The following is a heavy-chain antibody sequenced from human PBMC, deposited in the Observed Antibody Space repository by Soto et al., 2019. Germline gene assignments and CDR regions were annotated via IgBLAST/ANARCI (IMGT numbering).Heavy chain of an antibody. Sequence: GASVKVSCKASGYTFTSYYMHWVRQAPGQGLEWMGIINPSGGSTSYAQKFQGRVTMTRDTSTSTVYMELSSLRSEDTAVYYCARDKGDREYYYDSSGSGLDYWGQGTLVTVSS. CDR3: ARDKGDREYYYDSSGSGLDY. CDR2: INPSGGST. CDR1: GYTFTSYY. V-gene: IGHV1-46*01. J-gene: IGHJ4*02. D-gene: IGHD3-22*01.